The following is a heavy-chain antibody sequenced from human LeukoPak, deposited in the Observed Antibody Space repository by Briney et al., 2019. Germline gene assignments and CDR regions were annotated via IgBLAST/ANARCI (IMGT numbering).Heavy chain of an antibody. CDR3: TRGYRGYAEALY. J-gene: IGHJ4*02. CDR2: IKEDGNED. D-gene: IGHD5-12*01. V-gene: IGHV3-7*02. CDR1: GFSFREHW. Sequence: PGGALRLSCTVSGFSFREHWMSWVRQAPGKGLEWVGNIKEDGNEDYYVDSVEGRFVIFRDNAKNSLYLQMHSLRAEDTAVYYCTRGYRGYAEALYWGRGTLVTVSS.